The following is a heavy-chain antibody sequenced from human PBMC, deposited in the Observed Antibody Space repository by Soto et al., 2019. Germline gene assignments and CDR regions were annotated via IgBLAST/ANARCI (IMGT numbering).Heavy chain of an antibody. Sequence: GGSLRLSCAASGFTFSAYVMSWVRQAPGKGLEWVSSITSSGGGTYYADSVKGRFTVSRDNSKNSLYLQMNSLRAEDTAVYYCARAPCSGGSCPYYYYGMDVWGQGTTVTVS. D-gene: IGHD2-15*01. J-gene: IGHJ6*02. V-gene: IGHV3-23*01. CDR2: ITSSGGGT. CDR3: ARAPCSGGSCPYYYYGMDV. CDR1: GFTFSAYV.